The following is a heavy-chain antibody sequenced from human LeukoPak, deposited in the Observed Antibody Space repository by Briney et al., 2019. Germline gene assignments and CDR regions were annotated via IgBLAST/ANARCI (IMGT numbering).Heavy chain of an antibody. CDR2: INPNGNTP. Sequence: ASVKVSCKASGYTFTRFYLYWLRQAPGQGLEWMGTINPNGNTPRYAQKFQGRVTVTKDTSTSTIYLELTSLRSEDTAVYYCARNSDILNGYYISAYWGQGTLVTVSS. V-gene: IGHV1-46*01. CDR3: ARNSDILNGYYISAY. D-gene: IGHD3-9*01. CDR1: GYTFTRFY. J-gene: IGHJ4*02.